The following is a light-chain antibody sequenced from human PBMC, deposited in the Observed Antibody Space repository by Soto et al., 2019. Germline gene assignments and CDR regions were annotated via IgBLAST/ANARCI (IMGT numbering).Light chain of an antibody. V-gene: IGKV3-20*01. Sequence: EIVLTPSPGTLSLSPVETATLSCRASRSVSSNYLAWYQQRPGQAPRLLINRASNRATGIPDRFTGSGSGTDFALTINRLEPADFAVYYCQHYGSSPRTFGQGTKVDIK. CDR2: RAS. J-gene: IGKJ1*01. CDR1: RSVSSNY. CDR3: QHYGSSPRT.